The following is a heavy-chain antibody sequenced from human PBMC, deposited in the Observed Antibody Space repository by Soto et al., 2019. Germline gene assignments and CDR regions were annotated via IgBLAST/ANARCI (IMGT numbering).Heavy chain of an antibody. CDR3: ARDRVGATTHFDY. V-gene: IGHV1-69*13. J-gene: IGHJ4*02. Sequence: ASVKVSCKASGGTFSSYAISWVRQAPGQGLEWMGGIIPIFGTANYAQKFQGRVTITADESTSTAYMELSSLRSEDTAVYYCARDRVGATTHFDYWGQGTLVTVSS. CDR2: IIPIFGTA. D-gene: IGHD1-26*01. CDR1: GGTFSSYA.